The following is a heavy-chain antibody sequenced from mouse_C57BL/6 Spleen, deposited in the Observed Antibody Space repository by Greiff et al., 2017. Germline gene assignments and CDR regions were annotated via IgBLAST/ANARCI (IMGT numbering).Heavy chain of an antibody. CDR3: ARDYGRDYYAMDY. D-gene: IGHD1-1*01. CDR2: INPSTGGT. V-gene: IGHV1-42*01. CDR1: GYSFTGYY. J-gene: IGHJ4*01. Sequence: DVQLQESGPELVKPGASVKISCKASGYSFTGYYMNWVKQSPEKSLEWIGEINPSTGGTTYNQKFKAKATLTVDKSSSTAYMQLKSLTSEDSAVYYCARDYGRDYYAMDYWGQGTSVTVSS.